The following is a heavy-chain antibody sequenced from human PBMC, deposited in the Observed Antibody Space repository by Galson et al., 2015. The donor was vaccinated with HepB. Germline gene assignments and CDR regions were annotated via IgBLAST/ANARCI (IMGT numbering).Heavy chain of an antibody. CDR2: IYSGGST. J-gene: IGHJ4*02. CDR3: ARDNGGVAAAGVSFDY. CDR1: GFTVSSNY. Sequence: SLRLSCAASGFTVSSNYMSWVRQAPGKGLEWVSVIYSGGSTYYADSVKGRFTISRDNSKNTLYLQMNSLRAEDTAVYYCARDNGGVAAAGVSFDYWGQGTLVTVSS. V-gene: IGHV3-66*01. D-gene: IGHD6-13*01.